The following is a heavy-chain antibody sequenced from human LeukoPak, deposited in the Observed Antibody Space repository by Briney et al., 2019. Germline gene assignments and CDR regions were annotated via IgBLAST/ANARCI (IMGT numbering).Heavy chain of an antibody. CDR3: ARDGAGSAGSRIRGVIIPLDY. CDR1: GYSISSGYY. V-gene: IGHV4-38-2*02. CDR2: IYHSGST. J-gene: IGHJ4*02. Sequence: SETLSLTCTVSGYSISSGYYWGWIRQPPGKGLEWIGSIYHSGSTYYNPSLKSRVTISVDTSKNQFSLKLSSVTAADTAVYYCARDGAGSAGSRIRGVIIPLDYWGQGTLVTVSS. D-gene: IGHD3-10*01.